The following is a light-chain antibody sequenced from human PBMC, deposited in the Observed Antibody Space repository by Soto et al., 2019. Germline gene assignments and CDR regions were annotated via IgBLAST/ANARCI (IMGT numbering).Light chain of an antibody. CDR3: QEYSSF. CDR1: RAITRW. J-gene: IGKJ4*01. Sequence: DIHMTQSPSTLSASVGDRVTITCRASRAITRWLAWYQQKPGRAPKVLIYEASNLQSGVPSRFSGSGSGTEFTLTISSLQPDDFGTYYCQEYSSFFGGGTRVEIK. CDR2: EAS. V-gene: IGKV1-5*01.